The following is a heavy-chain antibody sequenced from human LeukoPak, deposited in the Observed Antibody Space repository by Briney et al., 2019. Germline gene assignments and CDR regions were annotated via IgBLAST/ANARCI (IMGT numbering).Heavy chain of an antibody. D-gene: IGHD6-19*01. CDR2: INPSDGRT. V-gene: IGHV1-46*04. CDR1: GYTFISYY. J-gene: IGHJ4*02. CDR3: ARGLDSSGWSYFEY. Sequence: ASVKVSCKASGYTFISYYIHWMRQAPGQGPEWMGVINPSDGRTRYAQKLQGRVTMTRDTSTSTLYMDLSSLRSEDTAVYYCARGLDSSGWSYFEYWGQGTLVTVSS.